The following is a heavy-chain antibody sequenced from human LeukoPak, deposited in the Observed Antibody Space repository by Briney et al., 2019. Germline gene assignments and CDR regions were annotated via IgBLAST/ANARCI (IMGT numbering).Heavy chain of an antibody. CDR1: GGSISSHY. CDR3: ARGAVVPAATNYYYYYYMDV. Sequence: KASETLSLTCTVPGGSISSHYWSWIRQPPGKGLEWIGYIYYSGSTNYNPSLKSRVTISVDTSRNQFSLKLSSVTAADTAVYYCARGAVVPAATNYYYYYYMDVWGKGTTVTVSS. J-gene: IGHJ6*03. CDR2: IYYSGST. V-gene: IGHV4-59*11. D-gene: IGHD2-2*01.